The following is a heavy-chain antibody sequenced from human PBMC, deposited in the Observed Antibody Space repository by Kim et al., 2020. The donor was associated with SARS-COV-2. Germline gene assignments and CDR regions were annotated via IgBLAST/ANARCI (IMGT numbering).Heavy chain of an antibody. CDR2: ISWNSGSI. Sequence: GGSLRLSCAASGFTFGDYAMHWVRQAPGKGLEWVSGISWNSGSIGYADSVKGRFTISRDNAKNSLYLQMNSLRAEDTALYYCAKVGAVAGTLYFDYWGQGTLVTVSS. D-gene: IGHD6-19*01. J-gene: IGHJ4*02. CDR3: AKVGAVAGTLYFDY. CDR1: GFTFGDYA. V-gene: IGHV3-9*01.